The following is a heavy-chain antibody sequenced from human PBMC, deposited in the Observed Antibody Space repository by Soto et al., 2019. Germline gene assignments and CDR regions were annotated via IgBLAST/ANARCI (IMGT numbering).Heavy chain of an antibody. J-gene: IGHJ4*02. CDR3: ARSRGGFWSGLDF. CDR2: INKSGST. D-gene: IGHD3-3*01. V-gene: IGHV4-59*08. CDR1: GDSISSSY. Sequence: SETLSLTCTVSGDSISSSYWTWIRQPPGKALERIGHINKSGSTKYKPSLKSRVAISVDTSKNLFSLTLTSVTAADAAIYYCARSRGGFWSGLDFWGQGNLVTVSS.